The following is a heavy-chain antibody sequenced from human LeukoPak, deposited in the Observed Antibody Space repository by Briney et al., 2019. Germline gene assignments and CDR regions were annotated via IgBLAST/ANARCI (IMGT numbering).Heavy chain of an antibody. D-gene: IGHD2-2*01. J-gene: IGHJ3*02. Sequence: SQTLSLTCTVSGGSISSGSYYWSWIRQPAGKGLEWIGRIYTSGSTNYNPSLKSRVTISVGTSKNQFSLKLSSVTAADTAVYYCARALGYCSSTSCYDAFDIWGQGTMVTVSS. CDR3: ARALGYCSSTSCYDAFDI. V-gene: IGHV4-61*02. CDR1: GGSISSGSYY. CDR2: IYTSGST.